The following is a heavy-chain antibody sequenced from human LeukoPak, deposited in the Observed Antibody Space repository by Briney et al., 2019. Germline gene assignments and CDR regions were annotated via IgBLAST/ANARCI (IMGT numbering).Heavy chain of an antibody. V-gene: IGHV3-74*01. CDR3: VREANWYFDL. Sequence: GGSLRLSCEASGITFSNYWMHWVRQAPGKGLVWVSRISRDGYSASYGESEKGRFTISRDNAKKTMYLDMHSLSVEDTSVYFCVREANWYFDLWGRGTLVTVSS. CDR1: GITFSNYW. CDR2: ISRDGYSA. J-gene: IGHJ2*01.